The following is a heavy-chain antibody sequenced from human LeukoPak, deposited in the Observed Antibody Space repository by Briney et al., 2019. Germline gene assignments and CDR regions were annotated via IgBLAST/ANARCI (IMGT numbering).Heavy chain of an antibody. CDR2: ISAYNGNT. D-gene: IGHD5-18*01. J-gene: IGHJ4*02. V-gene: IGHV1-18*01. CDR1: GYTFTSYG. Sequence: ASVKVSCKASGYTFTSYGISWVRQAPGQGLEWMGWISAYNGNTNYAQKLQGRVTMTTDTSTSTAYMELRSLRSDDTAMYYCARAGLIQLWAWGNFDYWGQGTLVTVSS. CDR3: ARAGLIQLWAWGNFDY.